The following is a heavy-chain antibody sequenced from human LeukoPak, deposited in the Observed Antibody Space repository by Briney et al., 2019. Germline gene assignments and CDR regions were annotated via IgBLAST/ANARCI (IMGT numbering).Heavy chain of an antibody. V-gene: IGHV5-51*01. D-gene: IGHD5-18*01. Sequence: GESLQISCKGSGYSFTSYWIGWGRQLPGKGVGWMGIIYPGDSDTRYSPSFQGQVTISADKSISTAYLQWSSLKASDTAMYYCARRVDTGTLDYWGQGTLVTVSS. J-gene: IGHJ4*02. CDR3: ARRVDTGTLDY. CDR1: GYSFTSYW. CDR2: IYPGDSDT.